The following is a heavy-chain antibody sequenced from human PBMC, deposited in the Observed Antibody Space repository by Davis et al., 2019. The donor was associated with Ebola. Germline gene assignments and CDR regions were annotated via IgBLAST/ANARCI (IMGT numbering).Heavy chain of an antibody. CDR3: ARPSSTRPYSYYYMDV. D-gene: IGHD2-2*01. J-gene: IGHJ6*03. CDR1: GFTFTNFG. V-gene: IGHV3-33*05. CDR2: IQYDASAQ. Sequence: GESLKISCAASGFTFTNFGMHWVRQAPGKGLEWVAFIQYDASAQYYADSLKGRFTISRDNSKNTLYLQMNSLRAEDTATYYCARPSSTRPYSYYYMDVWGTGTTVTVSS.